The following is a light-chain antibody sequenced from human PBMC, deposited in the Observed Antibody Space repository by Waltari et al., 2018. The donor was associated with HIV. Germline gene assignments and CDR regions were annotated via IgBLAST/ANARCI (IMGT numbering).Light chain of an antibody. CDR2: GTN. J-gene: IGLJ1*01. CDR1: SSNIGAGYD. V-gene: IGLV1-40*01. CDR3: QSYDSDLGGSYV. Sequence: QSVLTQPPSVSGAPGQRVTISCTGSSSNIGAGYDVHWYQQLPGTAPKLLIYGTNNRPSGVPARFAASKSDASASLTITGLQAEHEGDYYCQSYDSDLGGSYVFGTGTKVSVL.